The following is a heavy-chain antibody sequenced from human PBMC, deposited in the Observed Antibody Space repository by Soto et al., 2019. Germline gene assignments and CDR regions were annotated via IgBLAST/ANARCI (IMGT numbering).Heavy chain of an antibody. J-gene: IGHJ6*02. V-gene: IGHV4-59*08. D-gene: IGHD3-16*01. Sequence: QVQLQESGPGLVKPSETLSLTSTASDDPSSNYKWSWIRQPTGRKLEWIGYIDSNGGTSYNPSLQSRVTISIDTSTKQFFLKLSAVTAADAAVYYCVRQGFGRLHGLVDVWGQGTTVTVSS. CDR1: DDPSSNYK. CDR3: VRQGFGRLHGLVDV. CDR2: IDSNGGT.